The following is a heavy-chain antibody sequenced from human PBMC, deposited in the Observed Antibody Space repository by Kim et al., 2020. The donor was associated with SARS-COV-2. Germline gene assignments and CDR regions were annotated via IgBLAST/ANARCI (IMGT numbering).Heavy chain of an antibody. V-gene: IGHV3-74*01. J-gene: IGHJ2*01. CDR1: GFTFTNYW. CDR2: INTDGSDT. Sequence: GGSLRLSCAASGFTFTNYWMHWVRQAPGKGLVWVSRINTDGSDTGYSDSVKGRFTISRDIAKNTLYLQMNSLTAEDTAVYYCAREGRRTAHSPGAFDIWG. D-gene: IGHD2-21*02. CDR3: AREGRRTAHSPGAFDI.